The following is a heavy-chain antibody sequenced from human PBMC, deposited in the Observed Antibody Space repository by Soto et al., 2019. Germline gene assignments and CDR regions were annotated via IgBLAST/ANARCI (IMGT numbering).Heavy chain of an antibody. CDR2: IYWDDDK. J-gene: IGHJ4*02. V-gene: IGHV2-5*02. Sequence: SGPTLVNPTQTLTLTCTFSGFSLTSNDVGVGWIRQPPGKALEWLALIYWDDDKRYSPSLKSRLTITKDTSKNQVVLRMTNMDPVDTATYYCAHSRYSRSSFDYWGQGTLVTVSS. CDR1: GFSLTSNDVG. CDR3: AHSRYSRSSFDY. D-gene: IGHD6-6*01.